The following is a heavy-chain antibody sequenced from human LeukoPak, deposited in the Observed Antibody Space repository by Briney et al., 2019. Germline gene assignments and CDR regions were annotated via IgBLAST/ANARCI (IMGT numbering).Heavy chain of an antibody. CDR3: AKDAGRYTIFGASLLNWIDP. Sequence: GGSLRLSCAASGFTFSSYAMSWVRQAPGKGLEWVSAISGSGGSTYYADSVKGRFTISRDNSKNTLYLQMNSLRAEDTAVYYCAKDAGRYTIFGASLLNWIDPWGQGTLVTVSS. V-gene: IGHV3-23*01. CDR2: ISGSGGST. D-gene: IGHD3-3*01. J-gene: IGHJ5*02. CDR1: GFTFSSYA.